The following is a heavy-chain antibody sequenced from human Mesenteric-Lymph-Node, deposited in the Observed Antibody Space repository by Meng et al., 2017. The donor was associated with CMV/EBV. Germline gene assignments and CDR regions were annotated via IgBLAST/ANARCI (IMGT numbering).Heavy chain of an antibody. J-gene: IGHJ4*02. CDR1: GFTFGHYA. CDR3: ATSQWLQIDN. Sequence: GGSLRLSCAGSGFTFGHYAIHWVRQAPGKGLEWVGFIRTKAYGGTTEYAASVKGRFTFSRDDPNSIAYLEMNSLKTEDTATYYCATSQWLQIDNWGQGSLVTVSS. CDR2: IRTKAYGGTT. V-gene: IGHV3-49*04. D-gene: IGHD5-24*01.